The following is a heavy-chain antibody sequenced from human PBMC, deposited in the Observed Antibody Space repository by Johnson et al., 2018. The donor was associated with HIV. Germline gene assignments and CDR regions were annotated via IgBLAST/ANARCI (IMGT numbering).Heavy chain of an antibody. V-gene: IGHV3-9*01. J-gene: IGHJ3*02. D-gene: IGHD2-2*01. CDR3: ASDNMHAFDI. CDR2: ISWNSGSI. Sequence: CVRQAPGKALEWDSNISWNSGSIGYADSVKGRFTISRDNAKNSLYLQMNSLRAEDTALYYCASDNMHAFDIWGQGTMVTVSS.